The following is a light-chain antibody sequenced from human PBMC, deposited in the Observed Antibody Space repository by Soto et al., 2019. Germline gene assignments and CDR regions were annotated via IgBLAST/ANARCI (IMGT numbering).Light chain of an antibody. CDR1: SSDVGGYNF. J-gene: IGLJ3*02. CDR3: SSYTSSSTLEV. CDR2: EVT. V-gene: IGLV2-14*01. Sequence: QSALTQPASVSGCPGQSITISCTGTSSDVGGYNFVSWYQQHPGKAPKVMIYEVTYRPSGVSNRFSGSKSGNTASLTISGLQAEDEAEYYCSSYTSSSTLEVFGGGTKLTVL.